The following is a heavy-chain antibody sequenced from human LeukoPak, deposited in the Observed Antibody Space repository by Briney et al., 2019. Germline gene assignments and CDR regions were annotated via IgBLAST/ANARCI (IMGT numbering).Heavy chain of an antibody. CDR1: GFTFSNYG. D-gene: IGHD6-13*01. Sequence: GRSLRLSCAASGFTFSNYGMHWVRQAPGKGLEWVSFISYDGSNKYYADSVKGRFTISRDNSKNTLYLQMISLRTEDTAVYYCAKDPRRYSRTGGYFDYWGQGTLVTVSS. V-gene: IGHV3-30*18. CDR2: ISYDGSNK. CDR3: AKDPRRYSRTGGYFDY. J-gene: IGHJ4*02.